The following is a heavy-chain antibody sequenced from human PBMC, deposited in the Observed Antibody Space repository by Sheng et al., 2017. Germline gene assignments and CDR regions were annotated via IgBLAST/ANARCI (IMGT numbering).Heavy chain of an antibody. D-gene: IGHD5-18*01. CDR3: ARASGWQHLIQVLLDY. CDR1: EFTFNNYW. J-gene: IGHJ4*02. CDR2: IKEDGSET. Sequence: EVQLVESGGGLVQPGGSLRLSCVASEFTFNNYWMSWVRQAPGKGLEWVANIKEDGSETHYVDSVKGRFTISRDNAKGLLYLQMNNLRDEDTAVYYCARASGWQHLIQVLLDYWGQGTLVTVSS. V-gene: IGHV3-7*01.